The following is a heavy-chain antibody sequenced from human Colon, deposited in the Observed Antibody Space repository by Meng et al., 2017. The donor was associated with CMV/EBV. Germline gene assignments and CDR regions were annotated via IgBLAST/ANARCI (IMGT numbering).Heavy chain of an antibody. CDR1: GLSSYN. CDR3: ARDPKVLDTTLATGY. J-gene: IGHJ4*02. V-gene: IGHV3-21*01. CDR2: ISPTSTNI. Sequence: GESLKISCAASGLSSYNILWVRQAPGKGLEWVSSISPTSTNIFYADSVRGRFSVSRDNAQNSVYLQMNSLRAEDTAVYYCARDPKVLDTTLATGYWGQGTLVTVSS. D-gene: IGHD5-18*01.